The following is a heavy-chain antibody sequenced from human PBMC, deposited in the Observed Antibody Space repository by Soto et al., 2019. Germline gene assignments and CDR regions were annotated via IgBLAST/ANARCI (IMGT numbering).Heavy chain of an antibody. CDR2: IYYSGST. J-gene: IGHJ6*03. Sequence: SETLSLTCTVSGGSISSYYWSWIRQPPGKGLEWIGYIYYSGSTNYNPSLKSRVTISVDTSKNQFSLKLSSVTAADTAVYYCARCLNGCSGGSCYSYYYYYMDVWGKGTTVTVSS. D-gene: IGHD2-15*01. CDR3: ARCLNGCSGGSCYSYYYYYMDV. CDR1: GGSISSYY. V-gene: IGHV4-59*01.